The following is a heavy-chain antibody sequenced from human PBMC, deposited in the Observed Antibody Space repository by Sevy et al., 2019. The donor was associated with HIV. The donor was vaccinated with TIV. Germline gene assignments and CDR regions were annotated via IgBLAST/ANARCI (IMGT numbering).Heavy chain of an antibody. D-gene: IGHD3-3*01. V-gene: IGHV1-8*01. Sequence: ASVKVSCKASGYTFTSYDINWVRQATGQGLEWMGWMNPNSGNTGYAQKFQGRVTMTRNTSISTAYMELSSLRYEDTAVYYCARYYDFWSGYPGLYYYYGMDVWGQGTTVTVSS. J-gene: IGHJ6*02. CDR1: GYTFTSYD. CDR3: ARYYDFWSGYPGLYYYYGMDV. CDR2: MNPNSGNT.